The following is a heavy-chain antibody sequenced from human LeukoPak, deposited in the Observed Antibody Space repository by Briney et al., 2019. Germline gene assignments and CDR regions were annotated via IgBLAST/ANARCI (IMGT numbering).Heavy chain of an antibody. CDR3: LLSGSPYYYGMDV. Sequence: SETLSLTCTVSGGSISSSSYYWGWIRQPPGKGLERIGSIYYSGSTYYNPSLKSRVTISVDTSKNQFSLKLSSVTAADTAVYYCLLSGSPYYYGMDVWGQGTTVTVSS. V-gene: IGHV4-39*01. J-gene: IGHJ6*02. CDR1: GGSISSSSYY. CDR2: IYYSGST. D-gene: IGHD3-22*01.